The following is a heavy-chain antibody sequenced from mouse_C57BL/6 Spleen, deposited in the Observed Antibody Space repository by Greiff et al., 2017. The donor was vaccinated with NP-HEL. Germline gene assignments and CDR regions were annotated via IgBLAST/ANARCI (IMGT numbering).Heavy chain of an antibody. V-gene: IGHV3-1*01. CDR2: ISYSGST. CDR1: GYSITSGYD. Sequence: EVKLVESGPGMVKPSQSLSLTCTVTGYSITSGYDWHWIRHFPGNKLEWMGYISYSGSTNYNPSLKSRISITHDTSKNHFFLKLNSVTTEDTATYYCAREGYYGRFDYWGQGTTLTVSS. CDR3: AREGYYGRFDY. J-gene: IGHJ2*01. D-gene: IGHD1-1*01.